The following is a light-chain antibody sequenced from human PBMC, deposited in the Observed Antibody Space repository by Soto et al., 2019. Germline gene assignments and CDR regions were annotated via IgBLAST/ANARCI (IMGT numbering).Light chain of an antibody. J-gene: IGKJ2*01. Sequence: EIVLTQSPGTLSLSPGERATLSCRASQNVRSGYLAWYQQKPGQAPRLLIYGASSRATGIPDRFSGSGSGTDFTLTISRLEPEDFAVYYCQQYVNSPSTFGQGTKLEIK. CDR1: QNVRSGY. V-gene: IGKV3-20*01. CDR2: GAS. CDR3: QQYVNSPST.